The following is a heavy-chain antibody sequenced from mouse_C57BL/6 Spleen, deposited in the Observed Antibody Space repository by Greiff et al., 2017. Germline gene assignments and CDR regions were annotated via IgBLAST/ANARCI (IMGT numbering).Heavy chain of an antibody. V-gene: IGHV5-17*01. Sequence: EVKVEESGGGLVKPGGSLKLSCAASGFTFSDYGMHWVRQAPEKGLEWVAYISSGSSTIYYADTVKGRFTISRDNAKNTLFLQMTSLRSEDTAMYYCARGYYGSSEYFDYWGQGTTLTVSS. CDR3: ARGYYGSSEYFDY. J-gene: IGHJ2*01. CDR1: GFTFSDYG. CDR2: ISSGSSTI. D-gene: IGHD1-1*01.